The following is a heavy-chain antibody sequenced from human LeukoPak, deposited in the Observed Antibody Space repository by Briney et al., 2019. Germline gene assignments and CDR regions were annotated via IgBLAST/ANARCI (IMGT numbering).Heavy chain of an antibody. D-gene: IGHD6-13*01. V-gene: IGHV4-59*01. J-gene: IGHJ4*02. CDR3: ARMAAGPLDY. Sequence: SETLSLTCTVSGGSISSYYWSWIRQPPGKGLEWIGYIYYSGGTNYNPSLKSRVTISVDTSKNQFSLKLSSVTAADTAVYYCARMAAGPLDYWGQGTLVTVSS. CDR2: IYYSGGT. CDR1: GGSISSYY.